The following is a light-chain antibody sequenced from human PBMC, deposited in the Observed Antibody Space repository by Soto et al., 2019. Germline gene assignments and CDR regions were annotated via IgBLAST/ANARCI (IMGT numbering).Light chain of an antibody. V-gene: IGLV1-40*01. CDR3: QSYDSSLSGWV. CDR2: GNS. J-gene: IGLJ3*02. CDR1: SSNIGAGYE. Sequence: QLVLTQPPSVSGAPGQRVTISCTGSSSNIGAGYEAHWYQQLPGTAPKLLIYGNSNRPSGVPDRFSGSKSGTSASLAITGLQAEDEADYYCQSYDSSLSGWVFGGGTKLTVL.